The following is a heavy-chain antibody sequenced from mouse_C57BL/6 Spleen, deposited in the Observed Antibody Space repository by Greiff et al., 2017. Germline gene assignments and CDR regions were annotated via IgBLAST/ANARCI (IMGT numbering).Heavy chain of an antibody. V-gene: IGHV1-52*01. CDR3: AKGVFAY. CDR1: GYTFTSYW. J-gene: IGHJ3*01. CDR2: IDPSDSEP. Sequence: VQLQQPGAELVRPGSSVKLSCKASGYTFTSYWMHWVKQRPIQGLEWIGNIDPSDSEPHYNQKFKDKATLTVDKSSSTAYMQLSSLTSEDSAVYYCAKGVFAYWGQGTLVTVSA.